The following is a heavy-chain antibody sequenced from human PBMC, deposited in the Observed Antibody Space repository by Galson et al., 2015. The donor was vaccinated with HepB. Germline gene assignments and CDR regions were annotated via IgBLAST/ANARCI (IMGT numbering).Heavy chain of an antibody. CDR1: GFTFSSYS. V-gene: IGHV3-21*01. J-gene: IGHJ4*02. D-gene: IGHD3-9*01. CDR3: ASAPNYDLLSGYLDY. CDR2: ISSSSTYI. Sequence: SLRLSCAASGFTFSSYSMNWVRQAPGKGLEWVSSISSSSTYIYYADSVKGRFTISRDNAKNSLYLQMNSLRAEDTAVYFCASAPNYDLLSGYLDYWGQGTLVTVSS.